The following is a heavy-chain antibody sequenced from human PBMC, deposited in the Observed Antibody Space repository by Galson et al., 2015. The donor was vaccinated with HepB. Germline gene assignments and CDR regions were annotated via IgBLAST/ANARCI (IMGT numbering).Heavy chain of an antibody. J-gene: IGHJ4*02. Sequence: SLRLSCAASGFIFGSYGMNWVRHAPGKGLEWVSSISSSSSHTYYADSVKGRFTIPRDNAKNSLYLQMNSLRTEDTAVYYCASDGPNIVVAEWGQGTLVTVSS. V-gene: IGHV3-21*01. D-gene: IGHD6-19*01. CDR1: GFIFGSYG. CDR3: ASDGPNIVVAE. CDR2: ISSSSSHT.